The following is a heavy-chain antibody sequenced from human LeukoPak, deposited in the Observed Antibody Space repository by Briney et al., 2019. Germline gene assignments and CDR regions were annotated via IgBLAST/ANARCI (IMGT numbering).Heavy chain of an antibody. J-gene: IGHJ4*02. V-gene: IGHV3-53*01. Sequence: GGSLRLSCAASGFTVSSNYMSWVRQAPGKGLEWVSIIYSGGSTFYADSVKGRFTISRDNAKNSLYLQMNSLRAEDTAVYHCARELKGYFDYWGQGTLVTVSS. CDR3: ARELKGYFDY. D-gene: IGHD3-16*01. CDR2: IYSGGST. CDR1: GFTVSSNY.